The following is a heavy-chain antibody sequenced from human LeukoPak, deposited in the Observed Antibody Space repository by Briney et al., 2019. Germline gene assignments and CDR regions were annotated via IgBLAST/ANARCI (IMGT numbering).Heavy chain of an antibody. Sequence: GGSLRLSCAASGFTLRSYWMHWVRQGPGKGLVWVSRINSDGSTTGYADSVKGRFTISRDNAENTVYLQMNSLRAEDTAVYYCARGYSNNGDYYMDVWGKGTTVTVSS. CDR2: INSDGSTT. CDR3: ARGYSNNGDYYMDV. V-gene: IGHV3-74*01. CDR1: GFTLRSYW. D-gene: IGHD1-26*01. J-gene: IGHJ6*03.